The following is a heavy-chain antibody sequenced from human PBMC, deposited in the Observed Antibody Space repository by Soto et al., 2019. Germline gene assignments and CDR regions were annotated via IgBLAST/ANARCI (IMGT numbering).Heavy chain of an antibody. V-gene: IGHV5-51*01. Sequence: GESLKISCKGSGYSFTSYWIGWVRQMPGKGLEWMGIIYPGDSDTRYSPSFQGQVTISADKSISTAYLQWSSLKASDTAMYYCATGAQYCSSTSCYEGDYYYMDVWGKGTTVTVPS. CDR1: GYSFTSYW. CDR2: IYPGDSDT. D-gene: IGHD2-2*01. J-gene: IGHJ6*03. CDR3: ATGAQYCSSTSCYEGDYYYMDV.